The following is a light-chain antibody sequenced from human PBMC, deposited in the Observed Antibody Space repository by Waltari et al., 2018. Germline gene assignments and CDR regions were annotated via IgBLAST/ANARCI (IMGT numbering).Light chain of an antibody. CDR1: QSVSSS. Sequence: EIVMTQSPATLSLSPGERATLSCRASQSVSSSLAWYQQKPGQAPRLLIYGTSRRATGIPDRFRGSGSGREFTLTISSLEPEDVAVYHCQQNSKWPYSFGQGTKLEIK. CDR3: QQNSKWPYS. V-gene: IGKV3D-15*01. J-gene: IGKJ2*03. CDR2: GTS.